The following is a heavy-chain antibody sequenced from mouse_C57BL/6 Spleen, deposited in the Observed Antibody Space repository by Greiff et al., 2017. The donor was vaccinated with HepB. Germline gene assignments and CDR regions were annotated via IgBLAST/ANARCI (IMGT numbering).Heavy chain of an antibody. CDR1: GYAFSSYW. J-gene: IGHJ3*01. Sequence: ESGAELVKPGASVKISCKASGYAFSSYWMNWVKQRPGKGLEWIGQIYPGDGDTNYNGKFKGKATLTADKSSSTAYMQLSSLTSEDSAVYFCARGNYDYPWFAYWGQGTLVTVSA. CDR3: ARGNYDYPWFAY. D-gene: IGHD2-4*01. V-gene: IGHV1-80*01. CDR2: IYPGDGDT.